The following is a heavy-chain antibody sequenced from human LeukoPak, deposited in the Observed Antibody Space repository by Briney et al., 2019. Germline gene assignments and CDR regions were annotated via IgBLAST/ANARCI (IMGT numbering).Heavy chain of an antibody. V-gene: IGHV1-69*01. Sequence: GSSVKVSCKASGGTFSSYAISWVRQAPGQGLEWMGGIIPTFGTANYAQKFQGRVTITADESTSTAYMELSSLRSEDTAVYYCAREGNPFWSGYQRVVYAFDIWGQGTMVTVSS. D-gene: IGHD3-3*01. CDR3: AREGNPFWSGYQRVVYAFDI. CDR1: GGTFSSYA. CDR2: IIPTFGTA. J-gene: IGHJ3*02.